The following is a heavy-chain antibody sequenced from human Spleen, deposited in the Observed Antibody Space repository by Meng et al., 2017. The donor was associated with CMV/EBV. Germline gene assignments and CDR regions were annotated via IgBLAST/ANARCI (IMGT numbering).Heavy chain of an antibody. CDR3: ARPLDGYSKSYFYYGMDV. Sequence: GESLKISCAASGFIFSSYSLNWVRQAPGKGLEWVSYINSSSSGIYYADSVKGRFTISRDNTKNSLYLQMNNLRDEDTAVYYCARPLDGYSKSYFYYGMDVWGQGTTVTVSS. CDR2: INSSSSGI. J-gene: IGHJ6*02. D-gene: IGHD5-24*01. V-gene: IGHV3-48*02. CDR1: GFIFSSYS.